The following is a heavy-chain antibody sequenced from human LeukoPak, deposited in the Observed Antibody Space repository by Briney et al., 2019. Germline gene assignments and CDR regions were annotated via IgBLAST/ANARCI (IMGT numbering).Heavy chain of an antibody. V-gene: IGHV3-23*01. CDR1: GFTFSSYA. Sequence: GGSLRLSCAASGFTFSSYAMSWVRQAPVKGLEWVSAISDSGGSTYDADSVKGRFTISRDNSKNTLYLQMNSLRAEDTAVYYCAKDTSIGRYCTNGVCSPFAYWGKGTLVTVSS. CDR2: ISDSGGST. CDR3: AKDTSIGRYCTNGVCSPFAY. J-gene: IGHJ4*02. D-gene: IGHD2-8*01.